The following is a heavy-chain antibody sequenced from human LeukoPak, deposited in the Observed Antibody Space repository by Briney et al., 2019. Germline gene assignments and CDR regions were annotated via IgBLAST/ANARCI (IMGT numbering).Heavy chain of an antibody. J-gene: IGHJ4*02. CDR2: ISSSGSTI. V-gene: IGHV3-11*01. CDR1: GFTFSDYY. CDR3: AAQGHSGYDFSGGSY. D-gene: IGHD5-12*01. Sequence: GGSLRLSCAASGFTFSDYYMSWIRQAPGKGLEWVSYISSSGSTIYYADSVKGRFTISRDNAKNSLYLQMNSLRSEDTAVYYCAAQGHSGYDFSGGSYWGQGTLVTVSS.